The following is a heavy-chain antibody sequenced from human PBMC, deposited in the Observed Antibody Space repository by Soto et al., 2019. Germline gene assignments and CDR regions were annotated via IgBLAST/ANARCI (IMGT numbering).Heavy chain of an antibody. Sequence: SVKVSCKASGGTFSSYAISWVRQAPGQGLEWMGGIIPIFGTANYAQKFQGRVTITADESTSTAYMELSSLRSEDTAVYYCASPSDYFSVNYYYYGMGVWGQGTTVTVSS. CDR2: IIPIFGTA. J-gene: IGHJ6*02. V-gene: IGHV1-69*13. CDR1: GGTFSSYA. D-gene: IGHD3-16*01. CDR3: ASPSDYFSVNYYYYGMGV.